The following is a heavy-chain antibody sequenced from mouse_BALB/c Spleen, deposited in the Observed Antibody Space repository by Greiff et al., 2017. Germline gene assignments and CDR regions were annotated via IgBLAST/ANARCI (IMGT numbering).Heavy chain of an antibody. CDR2: IYPGDGDT. Sequence: QVQLQQSGAELVRPGSSVKISCKASGYAFSSYWMNWVKQRPGQGLEWIGQIYPGDGDTNYNGKFKGKATLTADKSSSTAYMQLSSLTSEDSAVYICSRDGSSYLGAMDYWGQGTSVTVSS. V-gene: IGHV1-80*01. CDR3: SRDGSSYLGAMDY. J-gene: IGHJ4*01. CDR1: GYAFSSYW. D-gene: IGHD1-1*01.